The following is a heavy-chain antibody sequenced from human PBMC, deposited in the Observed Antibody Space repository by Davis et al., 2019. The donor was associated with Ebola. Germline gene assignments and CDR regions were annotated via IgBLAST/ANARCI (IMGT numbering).Heavy chain of an antibody. J-gene: IGHJ4*02. Sequence: GESLKISCAASGFTFYRYEMNWVRQAPGKWLEWVSYISGSATSTFYADSVKGRFTISRDNAKNSLYLQMNSLRPEDTAVYYCARFSRWTLESYWSQGTLVTVSS. V-gene: IGHV3-48*03. CDR1: GFTFYRYE. D-gene: IGHD3/OR15-3a*01. CDR3: ARFSRWTLESY. CDR2: ISGSATST.